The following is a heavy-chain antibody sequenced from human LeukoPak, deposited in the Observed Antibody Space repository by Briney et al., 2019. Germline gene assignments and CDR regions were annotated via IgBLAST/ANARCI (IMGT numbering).Heavy chain of an antibody. D-gene: IGHD3-22*01. J-gene: IGHJ5*02. Sequence: SETLSLTCTVSGGSISSYYWSWIRQPPGKGLEWIGYIYYSGSTNYNPSLKSRVTISVDTSKNQFSLKLSSVTAADTAVYYCARAHHDSSGYYYVRWFDPWGQGTLVTVSS. CDR3: ARAHHDSSGYYYVRWFDP. CDR2: IYYSGST. CDR1: GGSISSYY. V-gene: IGHV4-59*01.